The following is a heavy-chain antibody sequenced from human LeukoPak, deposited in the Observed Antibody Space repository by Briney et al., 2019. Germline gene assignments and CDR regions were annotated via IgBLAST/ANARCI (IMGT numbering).Heavy chain of an antibody. J-gene: IGHJ4*02. Sequence: ASVKVSCKASGYTFTIYYMHWVRQAPGQGPEWMGWINPNSGATSYAQRFQGRVTMTRDTSISTAYMELSGLTSDDTAVYYCACNPPYCTSTSCYNDYWGQGTLVTVSS. CDR1: GYTFTIYY. D-gene: IGHD2-2*02. CDR2: INPNSGAT. V-gene: IGHV1-2*02. CDR3: ACNPPYCTSTSCYNDY.